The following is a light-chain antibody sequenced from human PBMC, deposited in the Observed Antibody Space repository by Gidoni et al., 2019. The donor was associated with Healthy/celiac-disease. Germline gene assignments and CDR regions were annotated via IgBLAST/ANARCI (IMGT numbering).Light chain of an antibody. CDR3: QRSYSTPPIT. V-gene: IGKV1-39*01. CDR1: QSISTY. J-gene: IGKJ5*01. Sequence: DIQMTQSPSSLSASVGDRVTITCRASQSISTYLNWYQQKPGKAPKLLIYAASSLQSGVPSRFSGSGSGTDITLTISSLQPEDFATYYCQRSYSTPPITFGQGTRLEIK. CDR2: AAS.